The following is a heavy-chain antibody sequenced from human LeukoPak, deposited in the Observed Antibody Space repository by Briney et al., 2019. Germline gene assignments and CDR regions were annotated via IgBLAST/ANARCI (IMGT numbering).Heavy chain of an antibody. J-gene: IGHJ6*03. Sequence: ASVKVSCKASGYIFNSYGISWVRQAPGQGLEWMGWISAYNGNTNYAQKLQGRVTMTTDTSTSTAYMELRSLRSDDTAVYYCARGLIYYYYMDVWGKGTTVTVSS. D-gene: IGHD3-16*01. CDR2: ISAYNGNT. CDR3: ARGLIYYYYMDV. CDR1: GYIFNSYG. V-gene: IGHV1-18*01.